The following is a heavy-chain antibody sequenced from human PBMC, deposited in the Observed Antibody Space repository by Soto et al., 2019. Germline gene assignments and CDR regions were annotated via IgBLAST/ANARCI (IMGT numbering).Heavy chain of an antibody. CDR2: IYPGDSDT. D-gene: IGHD2-15*01. CDR3: ASDSHCDGGNCPMGGFDM. V-gene: IGHV5-51*01. J-gene: IGHJ3*02. Sequence: GESLKISCKGSGYSFTNDWIGWVRQMPGKGLEWMGIIYPGDSDTRYSPSFQGQVTISVDKSISTAYLQWSSLKASDTAIYFCASDSHCDGGNCPMGGFDMWGQGTMVTVSS. CDR1: GYSFTNDW.